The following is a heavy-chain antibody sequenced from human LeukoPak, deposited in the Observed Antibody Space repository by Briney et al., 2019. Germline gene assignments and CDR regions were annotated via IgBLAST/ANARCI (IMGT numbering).Heavy chain of an antibody. J-gene: IGHJ4*02. V-gene: IGHV3-53*01. D-gene: IGHD2-15*01. CDR3: ASGGRSGVAFES. Sequence: GGSVRLSCTASGFIASSNYMSWVRQAPGKGLEWVSLIYSGGSTYYADSVMGRSTISRDKSNNTLYLQMNSLRAEDTAVYYCASGGRSGVAFESWGQGTLVTVSS. CDR1: GFIASSNY. CDR2: IYSGGST.